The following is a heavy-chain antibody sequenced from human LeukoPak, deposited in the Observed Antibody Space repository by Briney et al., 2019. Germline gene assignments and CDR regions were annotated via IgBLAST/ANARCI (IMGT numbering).Heavy chain of an antibody. CDR1: GGSISSSSYY. D-gene: IGHD3-22*01. Sequence: PSETLSLTCTVCGGSISSSSYYWGGVRQPPGKGLEWIVCIYYSGSTYFNPSLKNRVTISVQTSNNQLAVQLSSVTAADTAVCYWARGTRMVTMIVVVHSSFDYWGQGTLVTVSS. V-gene: IGHV4-39*06. J-gene: IGHJ4*02. CDR2: IYYSGST. CDR3: ARGTRMVTMIVVVHSSFDY.